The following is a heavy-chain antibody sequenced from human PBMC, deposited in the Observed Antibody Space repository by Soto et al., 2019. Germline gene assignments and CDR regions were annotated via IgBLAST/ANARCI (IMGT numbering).Heavy chain of an antibody. J-gene: IGHJ4*02. CDR2: SRDKAEAYNT. Sequence: QPGGSLRLSCAASGFIFSDHYMDWVRQAPGQGLEWVGRSRDKAEAYNTQFAASVKGRFSLSRDESKNTLFLQMNSLKTEDTAVYFCVRINTAYSIDFWGQGTLVTSPQ. CDR1: GFIFSDHY. D-gene: IGHD3-9*01. CDR3: VRINTAYSIDF. V-gene: IGHV3-72*01.